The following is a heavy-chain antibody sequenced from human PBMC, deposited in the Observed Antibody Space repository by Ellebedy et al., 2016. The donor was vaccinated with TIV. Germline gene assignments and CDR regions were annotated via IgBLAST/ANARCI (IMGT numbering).Heavy chain of an antibody. CDR3: AKDLELRFFKMEAFDI. J-gene: IGHJ3*02. V-gene: IGHV3-21*04. CDR2: ISCSCIYI. Sequence: GESLKISXAASAFTFSSYNMNWVRQAPGKGLEWVSCISCSCIYIYFADSVKGRFTISRDNAKNSLYLQMNSLRTEDTALYYCAKDLELRFFKMEAFDIWGQGTMVTVSS. CDR1: AFTFSSYN. D-gene: IGHD3-3*01.